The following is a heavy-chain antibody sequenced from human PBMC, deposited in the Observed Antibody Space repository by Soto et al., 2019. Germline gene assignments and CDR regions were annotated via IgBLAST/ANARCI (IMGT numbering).Heavy chain of an antibody. CDR3: ARDNGYGHFDS. CDR2: MVYTGST. D-gene: IGHD5-12*01. J-gene: IGHJ4*02. Sequence: QVQLQESGPGLVKPSQTLSLTCTVSGASITGGRSYWSWIRQHPGKGLEWIGYMVYTGSTYYHPSMKSRVNISAETSKNPFSLRLSSVTPADTAVYYCARDNGYGHFDSWGQGTLVTVSS. V-gene: IGHV4-31*03. CDR1: GASITGGRSY.